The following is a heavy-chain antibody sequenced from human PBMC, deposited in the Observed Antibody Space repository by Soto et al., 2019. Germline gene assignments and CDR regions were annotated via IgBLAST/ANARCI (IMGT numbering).Heavy chain of an antibody. Sequence: SETLSVTCNVSGYSVSSGSYWGWIRQPPGKGPEWIASVYHGGTTFYNPSLKSRVGISVDTIKNQVSLILRSVRAADTAVYFCVTDHVMVAAGSTFDYRCTGILVT. CDR3: VTDHVMVAAGSTFDY. CDR1: GYSVSSGSY. J-gene: IGHJ4*01. CDR2: VYHGGTT. D-gene: IGHD6-19*01. V-gene: IGHV4-38-2*02.